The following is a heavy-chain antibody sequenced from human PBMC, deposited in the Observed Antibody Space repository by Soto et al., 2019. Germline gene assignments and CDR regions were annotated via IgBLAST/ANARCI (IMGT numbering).Heavy chain of an antibody. V-gene: IGHV3-23*01. J-gene: IGHJ4*02. D-gene: IGHD3-3*01. CDR2: ISGSDGKT. CDR3: AKWSYLDY. Sequence: GSLRLSCTTSGFSFASFAMTWVRQAPGKGLEWVATISGSDGKTYYADSVKGRFSISRDTSRNTLYLQMNSLRADDTAIYYCAKWSYLDYWGQGTRVTVSS. CDR1: GFSFASFA.